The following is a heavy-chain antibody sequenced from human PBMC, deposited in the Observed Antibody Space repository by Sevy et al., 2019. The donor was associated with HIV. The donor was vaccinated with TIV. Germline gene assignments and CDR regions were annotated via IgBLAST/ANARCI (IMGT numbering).Heavy chain of an antibody. D-gene: IGHD3-22*01. V-gene: IGHV3-23*01. Sequence: GGSLRLSCAASGFTFSSYAMSWVRQAPGKGLEWVSAISGSGGSTYYADSVKGRFTISRDNSKSTLYLQMNSLRAEDTAVYYCATELGTYYYDSSGYYSDYWGQGTLVTVSS. CDR1: GFTFSSYA. J-gene: IGHJ4*02. CDR3: ATELGTYYYDSSGYYSDY. CDR2: ISGSGGST.